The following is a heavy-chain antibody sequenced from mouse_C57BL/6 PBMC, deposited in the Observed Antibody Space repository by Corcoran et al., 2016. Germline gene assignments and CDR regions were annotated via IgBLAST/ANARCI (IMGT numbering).Heavy chain of an antibody. Sequence: QIQLVQSGPELKKPGETVKISCKASGYTLTTYGMRWVKQAPGKGLKWMGWINTYSGVPTYADDFKGRFAFSLETSASTAYLQINNLKNEDTATYFCAREGDYYGSSPYAMDYWGQGTSVTVSS. CDR3: AREGDYYGSSPYAMDY. V-gene: IGHV9-3*01. D-gene: IGHD1-1*01. CDR1: GYTLTTYG. J-gene: IGHJ4*01. CDR2: INTYSGVP.